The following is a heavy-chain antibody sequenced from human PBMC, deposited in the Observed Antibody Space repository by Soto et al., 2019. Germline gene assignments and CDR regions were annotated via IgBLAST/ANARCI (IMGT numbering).Heavy chain of an antibody. CDR1: GYTFTSYD. Sequence: ASVKVSCKASGYTFTSYDINWVRQATGQGLEWMGWMNPNSGNTGYAQKFQGRVTMTRNTSISTAYMELSSLRSEDTAVYYCARVSMSGSSWYSYYSYYMDVWANATTVTVS. J-gene: IGHJ6*03. D-gene: IGHD6-13*01. CDR3: ARVSMSGSSWYSYYSYYMDV. CDR2: MNPNSGNT. V-gene: IGHV1-8*01.